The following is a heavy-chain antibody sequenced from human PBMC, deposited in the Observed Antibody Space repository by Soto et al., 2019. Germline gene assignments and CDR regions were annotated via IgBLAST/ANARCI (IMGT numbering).Heavy chain of an antibody. Sequence: PGGSLRLSCAASGFTFSSYGMHWVRQAPGKGLEWVAVISYDGSNKYYADSVKGRFTISRDNPKNTLYLQMNSLRAEDPAVYYCAKGPPYCSGGSCKPGYFDYWGQGTLVTVSS. CDR2: ISYDGSNK. V-gene: IGHV3-30*18. CDR3: AKGPPYCSGGSCKPGYFDY. CDR1: GFTFSSYG. D-gene: IGHD2-15*01. J-gene: IGHJ4*02.